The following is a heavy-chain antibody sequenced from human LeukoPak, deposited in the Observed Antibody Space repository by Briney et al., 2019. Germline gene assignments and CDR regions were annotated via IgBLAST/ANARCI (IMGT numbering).Heavy chain of an antibody. CDR1: GGSFSGYY. CDR2: INHSGST. D-gene: IGHD3-3*01. V-gene: IGHV4-34*01. Sequence: SETLSLTCAVYGGSFSGYYWSWLRQPPGKGLEWIGEINHSGSTNYNPSLKSRVTISVDTSKNQFSLKLSSVTAADTAVYYCARREAVITIFGVVATYWFDPWGQGTLVTVSS. CDR3: ARREAVITIFGVVATYWFDP. J-gene: IGHJ5*02.